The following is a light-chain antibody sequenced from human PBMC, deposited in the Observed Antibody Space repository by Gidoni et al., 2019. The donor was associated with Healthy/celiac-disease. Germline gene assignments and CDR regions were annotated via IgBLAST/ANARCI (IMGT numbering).Light chain of an antibody. CDR1: QSVSNN. Sequence: EKVMTKYPAPMSASPGERATLPCSASQSVSNNLAWYQQKPGQAPRLLIYGASTRATGIPARFSGSGSGTEFTLTISSLQSEDFAFYYCQQYNNWPLSFTFGPGTKVDIK. CDR2: GAS. CDR3: QQYNNWPLSFT. V-gene: IGKV3-15*01. J-gene: IGKJ3*01.